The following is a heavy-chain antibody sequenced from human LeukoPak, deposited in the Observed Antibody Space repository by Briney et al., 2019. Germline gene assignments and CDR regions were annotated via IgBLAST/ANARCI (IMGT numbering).Heavy chain of an antibody. CDR1: GYTFTSYY. V-gene: IGHV1-46*01. J-gene: IGHJ6*02. CDR2: INPSGGST. Sequence: ASVKVSCKASGYTFTSYYMHWVRQAPGQGLEWMGIINPSGGSTSYAQKFQGRVTMTRDTSTSTVYMELSSLRSEDTAVYYCARAHPTLWFGELYGMDVWGQGTTVTVSS. D-gene: IGHD3-10*01. CDR3: ARAHPTLWFGELYGMDV.